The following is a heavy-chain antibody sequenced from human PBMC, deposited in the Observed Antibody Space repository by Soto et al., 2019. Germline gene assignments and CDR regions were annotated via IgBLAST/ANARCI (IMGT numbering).Heavy chain of an antibody. CDR3: ARSSYYDSSGYSY. CDR1: GGSFSGYY. J-gene: IGHJ4*02. Sequence: QVQLQQWGAGLLKPSETLSLTCAVYGGSFSGYYWSWIRQPPGKGLEWIGEINHSGSTNYNPSLKSRVTISVDTSKNQCSLKLSSVTAADTAVYYCARSSYYDSSGYSYWGQGTLVTVSS. CDR2: INHSGST. D-gene: IGHD3-22*01. V-gene: IGHV4-34*01.